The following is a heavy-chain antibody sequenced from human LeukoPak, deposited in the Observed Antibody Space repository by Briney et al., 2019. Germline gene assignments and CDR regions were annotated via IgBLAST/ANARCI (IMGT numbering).Heavy chain of an antibody. CDR1: GYTFTGYY. V-gene: IGHV1-2*02. D-gene: IGHD3-3*01. Sequence: EASVKVSCKASGYTFTGYYMHWVRQAPGQGLEWMGWINPNSGGTNYAQKFQGRVTMTRDTSISTAYMELSRLRSDDTAVYYCARGGIFGVARIDYWGQGTLVTVSS. CDR3: ARGGIFGVARIDY. CDR2: INPNSGGT. J-gene: IGHJ4*02.